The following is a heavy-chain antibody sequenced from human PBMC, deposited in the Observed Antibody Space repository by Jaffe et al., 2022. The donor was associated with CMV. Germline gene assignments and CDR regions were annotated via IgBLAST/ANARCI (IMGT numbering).Heavy chain of an antibody. CDR1: GGSISSYY. CDR2: IYYSGST. Sequence: QVQLQESGPGLVKPSETLSLTCTVSGGSISSYYWSWIRQPPGKGLEWIGYIYYSGSTNYNPSLKSRVTISVDTSKNQFSLKLSSVTAADTAVYYCARSSPYYYGSGSYYPFDYWGQGTLVTVSS. CDR3: ARSSPYYYGSGSYYPFDY. D-gene: IGHD3-10*01. J-gene: IGHJ4*02. V-gene: IGHV4-59*08.